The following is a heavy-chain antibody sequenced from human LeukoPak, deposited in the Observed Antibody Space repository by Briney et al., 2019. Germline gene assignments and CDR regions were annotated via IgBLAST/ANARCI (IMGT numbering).Heavy chain of an antibody. D-gene: IGHD6-6*01. CDR2: ISSSSSTK. CDR3: ARDQRGAIAARGGSAFDI. Sequence: PGGSLRLSCAASGFTFSSYSMNWVRQAPGKGLEWVSYISSSSSTKYYADSVKGRFTISRDNSKNTLYLQMNSLRAEDTAVYYCARDQRGAIAARGGSAFDIWGQGTMVTVSS. J-gene: IGHJ3*02. CDR1: GFTFSSYS. V-gene: IGHV3-48*01.